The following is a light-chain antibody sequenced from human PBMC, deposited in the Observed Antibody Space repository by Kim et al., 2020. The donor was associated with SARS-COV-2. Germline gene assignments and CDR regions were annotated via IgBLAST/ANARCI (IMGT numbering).Light chain of an antibody. V-gene: IGKV4-1*01. CDR2: WAS. CDR3: HQYYSSPPS. J-gene: IGKJ2*03. Sequence: RATLNCKASLTFLYNSNNKNCLAWYQQKPGQPPKVLIYWASTRESGVPARFSGSGSGTDFTLTISSLQAEDVAVYYCHQYYSSPPSFGQGTKLEIK. CDR1: LTFLYNSNNKNC.